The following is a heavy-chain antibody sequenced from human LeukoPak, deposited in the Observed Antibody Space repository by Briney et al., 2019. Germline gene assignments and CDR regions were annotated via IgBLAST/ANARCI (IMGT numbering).Heavy chain of an antibody. CDR1: GASISSYY. V-gene: IGHV4-59*01. J-gene: IGHJ4*02. Sequence: PSETLSLTCTVSGASISSYYWTWIRQPPGKGLEWIGDIYYSGSTNYNPSLKSRVTISIDTSTNQFSLKVTSVTAADTAVYYCARFGAAAGTDYWGQGTLVTVSS. CDR3: ARFGAAAGTDY. CDR2: IYYSGST. D-gene: IGHD6-13*01.